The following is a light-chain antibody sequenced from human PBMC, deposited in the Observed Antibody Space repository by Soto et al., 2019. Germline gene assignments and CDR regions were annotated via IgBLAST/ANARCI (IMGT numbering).Light chain of an antibody. CDR1: QGFSTF. V-gene: IGKV1-39*01. J-gene: IGKJ2*01. Sequence: DIQMTQSPSSLSASVGAPVPFTSGAGQGFSTFLHWYQHIPGKAPKLLIYSASSLQSGVSSRFSGNGAGTHFTLTISGLQPEDFATYYCQQSFSTPRTFGQGTNLDVK. CDR3: QQSFSTPRT. CDR2: SAS.